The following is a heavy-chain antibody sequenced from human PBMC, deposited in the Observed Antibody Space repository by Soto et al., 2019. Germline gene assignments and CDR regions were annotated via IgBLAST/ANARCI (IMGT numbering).Heavy chain of an antibody. CDR3: ARDPAVEMATNNDY. CDR1: GGTFSSYA. D-gene: IGHD5-12*01. V-gene: IGHV1-69*13. CDR2: IIPIFGTA. J-gene: IGHJ4*02. Sequence: SVKVSCKASGGTFSSYAISWVRQAPGQGLEWMGGIIPIFGTANYAQKFQGRVTITADESTSTAYMELSSLRSEDTAVYYCARDPAVEMATNNDYWGQGTLVTVSS.